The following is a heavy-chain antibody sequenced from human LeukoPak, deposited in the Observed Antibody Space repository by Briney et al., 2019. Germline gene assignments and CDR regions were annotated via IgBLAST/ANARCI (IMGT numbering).Heavy chain of an antibody. D-gene: IGHD3-3*01. J-gene: IGHJ3*02. Sequence: ASVKVSCKASGGTFSSYAISWVRQAPGQGVEWMGGIIPIFGTANYAQKFQGRVTITTDLSTSTAYMELSSLRSEDTAVYYCARDRTIFGVEHAFDIWGQGTMVTVSS. CDR1: GGTFSSYA. CDR3: ARDRTIFGVEHAFDI. V-gene: IGHV1-69*05. CDR2: IIPIFGTA.